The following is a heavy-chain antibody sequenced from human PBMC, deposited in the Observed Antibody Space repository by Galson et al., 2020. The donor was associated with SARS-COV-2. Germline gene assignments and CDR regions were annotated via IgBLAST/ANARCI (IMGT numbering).Heavy chain of an antibody. CDR1: GFTFSSYA. CDR3: AKGHIAAHGWFDP. CDR2: ISGSGGST. V-gene: IGHV3-23*01. J-gene: IGHJ5*02. Sequence: GESLKISCAASGFTFSSYAMSWVRQAPGKGLEWVLAISGSGGSTYYADSVKGRFTISRDNSKNTLYLQMNSLRAEDTAVYYCAKGHIAAHGWFDPWGQGTLVTVSS. D-gene: IGHD6-6*01.